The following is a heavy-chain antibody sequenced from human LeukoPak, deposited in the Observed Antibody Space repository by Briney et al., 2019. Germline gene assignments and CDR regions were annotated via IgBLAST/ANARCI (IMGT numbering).Heavy chain of an antibody. CDR3: ARAYCSGGSCYLGDY. Sequence: KTSETLSLTCTVSGGSISSYYWNWIRQPPGKGLEWIGYIYYSGSTNYNPSLKSRVTISVDTSKNQFSLKLSSVTAADTAVYYCARAYCSGGSCYLGDYWGQGTLVTVSS. V-gene: IGHV4-59*01. CDR2: IYYSGST. J-gene: IGHJ4*02. D-gene: IGHD2-15*01. CDR1: GGSISSYY.